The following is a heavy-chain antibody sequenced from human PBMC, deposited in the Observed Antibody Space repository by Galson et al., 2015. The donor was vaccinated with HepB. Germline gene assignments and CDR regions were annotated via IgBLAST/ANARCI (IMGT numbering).Heavy chain of an antibody. J-gene: IGHJ4*02. CDR1: GYTFTSYY. CDR2: INPSGGGT. Sequence: SVKVSCKASGYTFTSYYMHWVRQAPGQGLEWLGTINPSGGGTSYAREFQGRVTMTRDTSTSTVYMELSSLRSEDTAVYYCARSQPYGSGNDYWGQGTLVTVSS. D-gene: IGHD3-10*01. V-gene: IGHV1-46*01. CDR3: ARSQPYGSGNDY.